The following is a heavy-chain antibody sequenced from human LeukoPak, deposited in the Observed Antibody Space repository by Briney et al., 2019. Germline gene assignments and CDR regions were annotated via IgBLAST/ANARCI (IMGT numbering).Heavy chain of an antibody. V-gene: IGHV5-51*01. Sequence: GESLQISCKGSGYSFTSYWIGWVRQMPGKGLEWMGISYPGDSDTRYSPSFQGQVTISADKSISTAYLQWSSLKASDTAMYYCARHVGYSSSWPDAFDIWGQGTMVTVSS. CDR2: SYPGDSDT. CDR3: ARHVGYSSSWPDAFDI. D-gene: IGHD6-13*01. CDR1: GYSFTSYW. J-gene: IGHJ3*02.